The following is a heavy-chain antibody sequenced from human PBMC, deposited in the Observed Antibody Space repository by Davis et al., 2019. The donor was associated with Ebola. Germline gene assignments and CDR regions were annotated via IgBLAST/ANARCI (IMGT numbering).Heavy chain of an antibody. Sequence: GGSLRLSCAASGFTFSSYWMSWVRQAPGKGPEWLTYIFFDGSETFYADSVKGRFTISRDNSKNTLYLQMGRLRSDDTAMYYCVRDFFEFSSSSFSDSWGQGTLVTVSS. J-gene: IGHJ4*02. CDR3: VRDFFEFSSSSFSDS. CDR2: IFFDGSET. CDR1: GFTFSSYW. V-gene: IGHV3-30*03. D-gene: IGHD6-6*01.